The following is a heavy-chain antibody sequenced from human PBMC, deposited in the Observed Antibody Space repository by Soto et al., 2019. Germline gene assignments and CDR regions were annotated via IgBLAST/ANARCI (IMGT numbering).Heavy chain of an antibody. V-gene: IGHV3-30-3*01. CDR3: ATDPVAVTGSFIDS. J-gene: IGHJ4*02. Sequence: GGSLRLSCAASGFTFSAYAFHWVRQAPGKGLEWLSVISYDGRETHYADSVEGRFIISRDSSKKTAYPQMNSLRGDDTAVYFCATDPVAVTGSFIDSWGQGTLVTVSS. CDR2: ISYDGRET. D-gene: IGHD2-21*02. CDR1: GFTFSAYA.